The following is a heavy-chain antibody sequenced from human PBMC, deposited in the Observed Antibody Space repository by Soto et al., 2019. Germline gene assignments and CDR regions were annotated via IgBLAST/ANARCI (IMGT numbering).Heavy chain of an antibody. CDR3: AKHQFNMVRGVSPFDY. CDR2: IWYDGSNK. V-gene: IGHV3-33*08. Sequence: GGSLRLSCAASGFSFSNFGMHWVRQAPGKGLEWVAVIWYDGSNKYYADSVKGRFTISRDNSKNTLYLQMNSLRAEDTAVYYCAKHQFNMVRGVSPFDYWGQGTLVTVSS. CDR1: GFSFSNFG. J-gene: IGHJ4*02. D-gene: IGHD3-10*01.